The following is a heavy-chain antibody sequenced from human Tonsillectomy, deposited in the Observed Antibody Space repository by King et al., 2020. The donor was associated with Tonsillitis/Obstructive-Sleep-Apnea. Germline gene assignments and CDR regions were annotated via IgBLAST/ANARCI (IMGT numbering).Heavy chain of an antibody. D-gene: IGHD5-18*01. CDR2: ISAYNGNT. CDR1: GYTFTIFR. CDR3: ATVDTAMVLYYGMDV. J-gene: IGHJ6*02. Sequence: QLVQSGAEVKKPGASVKVSCKSSGYTFTIFRITWVRQAPGQGLEWMGWISAYNGNTNYARKLQGRVTMTTDTSTSTAYMELRSLRSDDTAVYYCATVDTAMVLYYGMDVWGRGTTVTVSS. V-gene: IGHV1-18*01.